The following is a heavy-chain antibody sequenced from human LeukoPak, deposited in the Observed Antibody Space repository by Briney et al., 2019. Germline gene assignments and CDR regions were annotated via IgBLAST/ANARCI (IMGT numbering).Heavy chain of an antibody. CDR2: IKQDGSEK. CDR1: GFTFSSYW. J-gene: IGHJ6*02. V-gene: IGHV3-7*03. CDR3: AKNLYCGGGSCYPSALGMDV. Sequence: GGSLRLSCAASGFTFSSYWMHWVRQAPGKGLEWVANIKQDGSEKYYVDSVKGRFTISRDNAKNSLYLQMNSLRAEDTAVYYCAKNLYCGGGSCYPSALGMDVWGQGTTVTVSS. D-gene: IGHD2-15*01.